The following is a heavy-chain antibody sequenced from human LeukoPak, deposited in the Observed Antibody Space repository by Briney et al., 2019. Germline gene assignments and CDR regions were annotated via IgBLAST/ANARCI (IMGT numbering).Heavy chain of an antibody. CDR1: GFTFRRHA. CDR2: ISYDGSDK. J-gene: IGHJ4*02. Sequence: GGSLRLSCAASGFTFRRHALHWVRQAPGKGLEWVAVISYDGSDKYYEESVKGRFSISRDNSKNTLYLQMNSLRAEDTAVYYCARVSSSSWWALDYWGQGTLVTVSS. CDR3: ARVSSSSWWALDY. D-gene: IGHD6-13*01. V-gene: IGHV3-30-3*01.